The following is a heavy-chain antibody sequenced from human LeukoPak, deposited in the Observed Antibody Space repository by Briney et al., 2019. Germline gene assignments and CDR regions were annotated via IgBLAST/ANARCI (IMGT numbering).Heavy chain of an antibody. Sequence: GGSLRLSCAAAGFTVSSNYMSWVRQAPGKGLEWVSVIYSGGSTYYADSVKGRLTFSRDNSKHTLYLQMNSLRAEDTAVYYCARDGTPIHGSGWVYMGVWGKGTTVTISS. CDR2: IYSGGST. CDR1: GFTVSSNY. CDR3: ARDGTPIHGSGWVYMGV. D-gene: IGHD6-25*01. V-gene: IGHV3-66*01. J-gene: IGHJ6*04.